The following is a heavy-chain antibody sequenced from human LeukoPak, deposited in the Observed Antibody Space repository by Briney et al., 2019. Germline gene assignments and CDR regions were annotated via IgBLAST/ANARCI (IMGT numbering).Heavy chain of an antibody. V-gene: IGHV3-21*01. CDR3: ARPLSGSHSAFDI. Sequence: PGGSLRLSCAASGFTFSCYSMNWVRQAPGKGLEWVSSISSSSSYIYYADSVKGRFTISRDNAKNSLYLQMNSLRAEDTAVYYCARPLSGSHSAFDIWGQGTMVTVSS. CDR2: ISSSSSYI. CDR1: GFTFSCYS. D-gene: IGHD6-25*01. J-gene: IGHJ3*02.